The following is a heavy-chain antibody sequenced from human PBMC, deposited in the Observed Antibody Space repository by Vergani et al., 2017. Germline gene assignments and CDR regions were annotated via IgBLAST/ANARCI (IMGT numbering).Heavy chain of an antibody. V-gene: IGHV4-34*01. D-gene: IGHD6-19*01. Sequence: QVQLQQWGAGLLKPSETLSPPCPVYGGSFSGSYWSWIRKPPGRGLEWIGEINHSGSTNYNPSLKSRVTISVDTSKNQLSLKLNSVTAADTAVYYCASIPTPIAYSSGWARDAFDIWGQGTMVTVSS. CDR1: GGSFSGSY. J-gene: IGHJ3*02. CDR2: INHSGST. CDR3: ASIPTPIAYSSGWARDAFDI.